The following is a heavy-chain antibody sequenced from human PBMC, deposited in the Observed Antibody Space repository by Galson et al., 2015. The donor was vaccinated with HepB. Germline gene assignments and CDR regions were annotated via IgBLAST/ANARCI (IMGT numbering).Heavy chain of an antibody. CDR2: ISYDGSNG. D-gene: IGHD3-3*02. Sequence: SLRLSCAASGFTFSSYALHWVRQAPGKGLEWVAVISYDGSNGYYADSVKGRFTISRDNSKNTLYLQMNSLRAEDTAVYYCARDHHHFWSGFYGGFDYWGQGTLVTVSS. J-gene: IGHJ4*02. CDR3: ARDHHHFWSGFYGGFDY. CDR1: GFTFSSYA. V-gene: IGHV3-30-3*01.